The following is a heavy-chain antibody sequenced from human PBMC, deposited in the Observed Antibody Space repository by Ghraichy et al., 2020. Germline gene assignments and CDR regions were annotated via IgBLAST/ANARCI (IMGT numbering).Heavy chain of an antibody. D-gene: IGHD5-24*01. CDR3: ARQLIPLYNMDV. CDR2: VYQSGNT. V-gene: IGHV4-59*08. J-gene: IGHJ6*02. CDR1: GDSMYNYY. Sequence: SETLSLTCAVSGDSMYNYYWSWIRQPPGKGLEWIGYVYQSGNTKYNPSLKSRVTISIDTSNNQFSLKLRSVTAADTAIYYWARQLIPLYNMDVWGQGSTVTVSS.